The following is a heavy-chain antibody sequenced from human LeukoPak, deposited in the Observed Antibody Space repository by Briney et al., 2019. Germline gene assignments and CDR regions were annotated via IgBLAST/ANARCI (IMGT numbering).Heavy chain of an antibody. CDR1: GYTFTSYG. V-gene: IGHV1-18*01. D-gene: IGHD1-7*01. Sequence: VASVKVSCKASGYTFTSYGISWVRQAPGQGLEWMGWISAYNGNSNLAQTLQGRVTMTTDTSTSTAYMELRSLRSDDTAVYYRLSNLWYFDLWGRGTLVTVSS. CDR3: LSNLWYFDL. J-gene: IGHJ2*01. CDR2: ISAYNGNS.